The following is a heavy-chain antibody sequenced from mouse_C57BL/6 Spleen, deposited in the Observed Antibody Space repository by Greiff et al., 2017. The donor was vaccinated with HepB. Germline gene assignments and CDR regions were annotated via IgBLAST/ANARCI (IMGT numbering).Heavy chain of an antibody. V-gene: IGHV1-55*01. CDR2: IYPGSGST. J-gene: IGHJ4*01. Sequence: QVQLKQPGAELVKPGASVKMSCKASGYTFTSYWIAWVKQRPGQGLEWIGDIYPGSGSTNYNEKFKSKATLTVDTSSSTAYMQLSSLTSEDSAVYYCARSGITTGAMDYWGQGTSVTVSS. CDR3: ARSGITTGAMDY. D-gene: IGHD1-1*01. CDR1: GYTFTSYW.